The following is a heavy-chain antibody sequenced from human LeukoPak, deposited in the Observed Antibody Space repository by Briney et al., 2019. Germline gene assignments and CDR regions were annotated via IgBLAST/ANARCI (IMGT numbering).Heavy chain of an antibody. V-gene: IGHV4-4*07. CDR1: GGSISSYY. D-gene: IGHD6-19*01. J-gene: IGHJ4*02. CDR2: IYTSGST. CDR3: ASGDSGWNVIDY. Sequence: SETLSLTCTVSGGSISSYYWSWIRQPAGQGLESIGRIYTSGSTNYNPPLTSRVTMSVDTSKNQFSLKLSSVTAADTAVYYCASGDSGWNVIDYWGQGTLVTVSS.